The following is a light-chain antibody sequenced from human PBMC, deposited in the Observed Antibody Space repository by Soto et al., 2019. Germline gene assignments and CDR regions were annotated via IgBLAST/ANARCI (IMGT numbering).Light chain of an antibody. CDR2: GNN. CDR3: QSDDNHLTGGV. V-gene: IGLV1-40*01. Sequence: QSVLTQPPSVSGAPGQRVTISCTGSSSNIGAGYGVHWYQQAPGAVPKLIIYGNNNRPSGVPDRISGSKSGTSVTLAITGLQAGDESDYYCQSDDNHLTGGVFCGGTKVTVL. CDR1: SSNIGAGYG. J-gene: IGLJ3*02.